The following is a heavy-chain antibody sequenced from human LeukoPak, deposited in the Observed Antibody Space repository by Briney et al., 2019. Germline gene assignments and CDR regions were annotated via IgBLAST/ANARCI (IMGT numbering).Heavy chain of an antibody. CDR1: GGSISSGGYS. D-gene: IGHD3-22*01. V-gene: IGHV4-30-2*01. CDR2: IYHSGST. Sequence: SQTLSLTCAASGGSISSGGYSWSWIRQPPGKGLERIGYIYHSGSTYYNPSLKSRVTISVDRSKNQFSLKLSSVTAADTAVYYCARGQYYYDSSGFSHYFDYWGQGTLVTVSS. CDR3: ARGQYYYDSSGFSHYFDY. J-gene: IGHJ4*02.